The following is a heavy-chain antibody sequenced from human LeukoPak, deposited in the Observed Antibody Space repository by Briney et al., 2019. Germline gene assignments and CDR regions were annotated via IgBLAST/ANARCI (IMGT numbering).Heavy chain of an antibody. D-gene: IGHD3-10*01. J-gene: IGHJ4*02. CDR3: ARGRGLPGPLDY. CDR1: GFTFSSYS. Sequence: GGSLRLSCAASGFTFSSYSMNWVRQAPGKGLEWVSSISSSSSHIYYADSVKGRFTISRDNAKNSLYLQMNSLRAEDTAVYYCARGRGLPGPLDYWGQGTLVTVSS. CDR2: ISSSSSHI. V-gene: IGHV3-21*01.